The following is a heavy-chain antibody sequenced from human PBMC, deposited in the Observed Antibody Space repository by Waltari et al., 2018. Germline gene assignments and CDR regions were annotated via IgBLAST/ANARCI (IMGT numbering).Heavy chain of an antibody. J-gene: IGHJ6*02. CDR1: GFTFSDYY. Sequence: QVQLVESGGGLVRPGGSLRLSCAASGFTFSDYYMSWIRQAPGKGLVWVSYIRSIGSTIYYADALKGRFTISRDNAKNALYLQMNSLRAEDTAVYYCARDSYCTGAVCSSYGMDVWGQGTTVTVSS. CDR2: IRSIGSTI. D-gene: IGHD2-8*02. V-gene: IGHV3-11*04. CDR3: ARDSYCTGAVCSSYGMDV.